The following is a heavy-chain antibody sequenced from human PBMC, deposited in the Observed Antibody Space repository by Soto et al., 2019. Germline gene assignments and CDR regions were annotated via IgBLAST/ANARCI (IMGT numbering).Heavy chain of an antibody. CDR3: AKAEYCSGGSCYYYYGMDV. CDR2: ISGSGGST. V-gene: IGHV3-23*01. J-gene: IGHJ6*02. CDR1: GFTFSSYA. Sequence: PGGSLRLSCAASGFTFSSYAMSWVRQAPGKGLEWVSAISGSGGSTYYADSVKGRFTISRDNSKNTLYLQMNSLRAEDTAVYYCAKAEYCSGGSCYYYYGMDVWGQGTTVTVSS. D-gene: IGHD2-15*01.